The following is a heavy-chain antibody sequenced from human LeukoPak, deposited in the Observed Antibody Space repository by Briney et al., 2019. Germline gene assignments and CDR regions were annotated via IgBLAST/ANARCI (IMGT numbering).Heavy chain of an antibody. CDR3: AKLTFDI. Sequence: GGSLRLYCAASGFTSSTYFMSWVRQAPGKGLEWVSVISGSGGTTYYADSVKGRFTISRDNSKNTVYLQMSSLRAEDTAIYYCAKLTFDIWGQGTMVTVSS. J-gene: IGHJ3*02. CDR1: GFTSSTYF. V-gene: IGHV3-23*01. CDR2: ISGSGGTT.